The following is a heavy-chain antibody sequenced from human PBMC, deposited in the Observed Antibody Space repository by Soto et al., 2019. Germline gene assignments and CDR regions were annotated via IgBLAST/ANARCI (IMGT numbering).Heavy chain of an antibody. V-gene: IGHV3-33*01. J-gene: IGHJ4*02. D-gene: IGHD3-22*01. CDR2: IWYDGSNK. CDR1: GFTFSSYG. CDR3: VRATYFSDSSGYTRCLDY. Sequence: SLRLSCAASGFTFSSYGMHWVRQAPGKGLEWVAVIWYDGSNKYYADSVKGRFTISRDNSKNTLYLQMNSPKTEDTAVYYCVRATYFSDSSGYTRCLDYWGQGTLVTVSS.